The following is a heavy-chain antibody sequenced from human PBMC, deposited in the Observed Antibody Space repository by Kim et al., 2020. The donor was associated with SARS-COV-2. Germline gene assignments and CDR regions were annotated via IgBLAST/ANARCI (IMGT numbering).Heavy chain of an antibody. V-gene: IGHV1-18*01. D-gene: IGHD1-26*01. J-gene: IGHJ4*02. Sequence: NYAQKLQGRFTMTTDTSTSTAYMELRSLRSDDTAVYYCAREEGVELEIDYWGQGTLVTVSS. CDR3: AREEGVELEIDY.